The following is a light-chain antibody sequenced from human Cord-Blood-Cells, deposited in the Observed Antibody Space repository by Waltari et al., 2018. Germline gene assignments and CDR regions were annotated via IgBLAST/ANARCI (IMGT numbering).Light chain of an antibody. CDR3: SSYTSSSTRV. V-gene: IGLV2-14*01. CDR2: DVS. J-gene: IGLJ3*02. CDR1: SSDVGGYNY. Sequence: QSALTQPASVSGSPGQSITISCTGTSSDVGGYNYVPWYQQHPGKAPKLMIYDVSKRPSGVSNRLSGSKSGNTASLTISGLQAEDEADYYCSSYTSSSTRVFGGGTKLTVL.